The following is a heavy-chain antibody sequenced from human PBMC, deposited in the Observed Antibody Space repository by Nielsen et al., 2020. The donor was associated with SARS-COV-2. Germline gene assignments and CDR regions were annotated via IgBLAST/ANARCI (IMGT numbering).Heavy chain of an antibody. J-gene: IGHJ4*02. D-gene: IGHD3-3*01. CDR1: GYTFTSYA. CDR2: IIPILGIA. Sequence: SVKVSCKASGYTFTSYAISWVRQAPGQGLEWMGRIIPILGIANYAQKFQGRVTITADKSTSTAYMELSSLRSEDTAVYYCAREDYDFWSGPLYYFDYWGQGTLVTVSS. V-gene: IGHV1-69*04. CDR3: AREDYDFWSGPLYYFDY.